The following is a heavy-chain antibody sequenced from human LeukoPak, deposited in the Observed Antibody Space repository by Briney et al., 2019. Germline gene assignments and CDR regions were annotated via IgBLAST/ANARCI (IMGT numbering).Heavy chain of an antibody. V-gene: IGHV1-18*01. J-gene: IGHJ4*02. Sequence: GSSVKVSCKASGGTFSSYTISWVRQAPGQGLEWMGWISAYNGNTNYAQKLQGRVTMTTDTSTSTAYMELRSLRSDDTAVYYCARAHVMEMATILFDYWGQGTLVTVSS. CDR1: GGTFSSYT. CDR2: ISAYNGNT. CDR3: ARAHVMEMATILFDY. D-gene: IGHD5-24*01.